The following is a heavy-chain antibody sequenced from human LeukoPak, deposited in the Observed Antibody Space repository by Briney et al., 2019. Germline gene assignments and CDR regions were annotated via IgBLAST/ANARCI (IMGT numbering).Heavy chain of an antibody. CDR2: IIPIFGTA. J-gene: IGHJ4*02. Sequence: SVKVSCKASGGTFSSYAISWVRQAPGQGLECMGGIIPIFGTANYAQKFQGRVTITADESTSTAYMELSSLRSEDTAVYYCARGGGYSYGYELPCDYWGQGTLVTVSS. V-gene: IGHV1-69*13. CDR1: GGTFSSYA. CDR3: ARGGGYSYGYELPCDY. D-gene: IGHD5-18*01.